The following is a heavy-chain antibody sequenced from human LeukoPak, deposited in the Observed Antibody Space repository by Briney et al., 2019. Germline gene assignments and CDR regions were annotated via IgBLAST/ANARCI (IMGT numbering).Heavy chain of an antibody. CDR2: IYTSGST. V-gene: IGHV4-4*07. CDR1: GGSISSYY. D-gene: IGHD2-2*02. J-gene: IGHJ6*03. CDR3: ATIGYCSSTSCNNYYYMDV. Sequence: SETLSLTCTVSGGSISSYYWSWIRQPAGKGLEWIGRIYTSGSTNYNPSLKSRVTMSVDTSKNQFSLKLSSVTAADTAVYYCATIGYCSSTSCNNYYYMDVWGKGTTVTVSS.